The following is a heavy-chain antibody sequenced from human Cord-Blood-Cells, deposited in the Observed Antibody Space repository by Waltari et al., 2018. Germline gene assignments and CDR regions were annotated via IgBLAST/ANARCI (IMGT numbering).Heavy chain of an antibody. D-gene: IGHD1-1*01. V-gene: IGHV3-74*01. CDR3: ARGNWDSHDY. CDR1: GFPFSSYW. J-gene: IGHJ4*02. CDR2: INSDGSST. Sequence: EVQLVESGGGLVQPGGSLRRSCAASGFPFSSYWMHWVRKAQGKGLVWVSRINSDGSSTSYADSVKGRFTISRDNAKNTLYLQMNSLRAEDTAVYYCARGNWDSHDYWGQGTLVTVSS.